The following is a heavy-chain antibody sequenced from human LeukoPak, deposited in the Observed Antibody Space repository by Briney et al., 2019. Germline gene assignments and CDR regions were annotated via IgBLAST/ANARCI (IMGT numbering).Heavy chain of an antibody. CDR3: ARVVTGGFDT. J-gene: IGHJ4*02. D-gene: IGHD2-8*02. V-gene: IGHV1-3*01. Sequence: KFQGSVTITRDTSASTAYMELSSLRSEDTAVYYCARVVTGGFDTWGQGTLVTVSS.